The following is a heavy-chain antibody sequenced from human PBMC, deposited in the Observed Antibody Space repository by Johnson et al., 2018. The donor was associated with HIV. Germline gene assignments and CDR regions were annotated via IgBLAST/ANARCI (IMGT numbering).Heavy chain of an antibody. J-gene: IGHJ3*01. CDR2: ISYDGSNK. CDR1: GFPFSSYG. CDR3: AKSPGKDNGGNSGGIDF. V-gene: IGHV3-30*18. D-gene: IGHD4-23*01. Sequence: QVQLVESGGGVVQPGRSLRLSCAASGFPFSSYGMHWVRQAPGKGLEWVAVISYDGSNKYYADSVKGRFIISRDNSKNTLYLQMNSLRAEDTATYYCAKSPGKDNGGNSGGIDFWGQGTRVTVSS.